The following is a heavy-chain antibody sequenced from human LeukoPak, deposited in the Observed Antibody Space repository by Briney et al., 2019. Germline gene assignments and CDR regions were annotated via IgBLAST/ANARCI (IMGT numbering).Heavy chain of an antibody. CDR2: INHSGST. V-gene: IGHV4-34*01. CDR1: GGSFSGYY. J-gene: IGHJ6*03. Sequence: PSETLSLTCAVYGGSFSGYYWSWIRQPPGKGLGWIGEINHSGSTNYNPSLKSRVTISVDTSKNQFSLKLSSVTAADTAVYYCARVIVYCSGGSCYRLGSRYYYYMDVWGEGTTVTVSS. CDR3: ARVIVYCSGGSCYRLGSRYYYYMDV. D-gene: IGHD2-15*01.